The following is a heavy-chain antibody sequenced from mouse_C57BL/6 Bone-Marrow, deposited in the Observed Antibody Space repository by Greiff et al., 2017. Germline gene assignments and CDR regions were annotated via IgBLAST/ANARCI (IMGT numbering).Heavy chain of an antibody. CDR1: GYSITSGYY. CDR2: ISYDGSN. J-gene: IGHJ3*01. Sequence: EVKLQESGPGLVKPSQSLSLTCPVTGYSITSGYYWNWIRQFPGNKLEWMGYISYDGSNNSNPSLKNRTSITRDTSKNQFFLKLNSVTTEDTATYYCARVGNGYYDWVWFAYWGQGTLVTVSA. CDR3: ARVGNGYYDWVWFAY. D-gene: IGHD2-3*01. V-gene: IGHV3-6*01.